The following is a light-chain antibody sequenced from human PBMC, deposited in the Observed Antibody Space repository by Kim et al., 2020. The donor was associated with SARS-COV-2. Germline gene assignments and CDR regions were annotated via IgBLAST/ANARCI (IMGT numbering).Light chain of an antibody. J-gene: IGKJ1*01. CDR3: QQYNNWPLT. CDR2: GAS. Sequence: VSPGERATLSCRASQSVSSYLAWYQQNPGQAPRLLIYGASTRATGIPARFSGSGSGTEFTLTISSLQSEDFAVYYCQQYNNWPLTFGQGTKVDIK. V-gene: IGKV3-15*01. CDR1: QSVSSY.